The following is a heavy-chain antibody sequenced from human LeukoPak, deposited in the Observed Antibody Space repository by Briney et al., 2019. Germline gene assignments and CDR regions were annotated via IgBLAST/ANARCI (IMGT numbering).Heavy chain of an antibody. Sequence: GGSLRLSCAASGFTFSSYSMNWVRQAPGKGLEWVSSISSSSNYIHYADSVKGRFTISRDNAKNSLYLQMNSLRAEDTAVYYCAREWEYYDILTSTTASFDYWGQGTLVTVSS. CDR2: ISSSSNYI. J-gene: IGHJ4*02. D-gene: IGHD3-9*01. V-gene: IGHV3-21*01. CDR1: GFTFSSYS. CDR3: AREWEYYDILTSTTASFDY.